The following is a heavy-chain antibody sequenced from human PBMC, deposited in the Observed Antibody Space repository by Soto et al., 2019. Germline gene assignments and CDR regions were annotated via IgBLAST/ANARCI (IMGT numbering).Heavy chain of an antibody. CDR2: ISAYNGNT. CDR3: ARDYTVTTDTSYYDYYGMDV. J-gene: IGHJ6*02. D-gene: IGHD4-17*01. CDR1: GYTFTSYG. V-gene: IGHV1-18*01. Sequence: QVQLVQSGAEVKKPGASVKVSCKASGYTFTSYGISWVRQAPGQGLEWMGWISAYNGNTNYAQKLQGRVTMTTDTSTSTAYMELRSLRSDDTAVYYCARDYTVTTDTSYYDYYGMDVWGQGTTVTVSS.